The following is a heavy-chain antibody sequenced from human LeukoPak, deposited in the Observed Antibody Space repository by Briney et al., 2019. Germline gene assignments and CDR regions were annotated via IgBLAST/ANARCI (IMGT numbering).Heavy chain of an antibody. CDR2: IIPIFGTA. CDR1: GGTFSSYA. J-gene: IGHJ6*03. D-gene: IGHD3-3*01. Sequence: GSSVKVSCKASGGTFSSYAISWVRQAPGHGLDWMGRIIPIFGTANYAQKFQGRVTITTDESTSTAYMELSSLRSEDTAVYYCAGDKGFQYYYMDVWGKGTTVTVSS. CDR3: AGDKGFQYYYMDV. V-gene: IGHV1-69*05.